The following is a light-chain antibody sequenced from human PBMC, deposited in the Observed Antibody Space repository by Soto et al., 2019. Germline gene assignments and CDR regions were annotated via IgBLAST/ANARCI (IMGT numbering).Light chain of an antibody. J-gene: IGLJ2*01. CDR3: CSYAGSSTVV. V-gene: IGLV2-23*01. CDR1: SSDVGSYNL. CDR2: EGS. Sequence: ALTQPASVSGSPGRSITISCTGTSSDVGSYNLVSWYQQHPGKAPKLMIYEGSKRPSGVSNRFSGSKSGNTASLTISGLQAEDEADYYCCSYAGSSTVVFGGGTKLTVL.